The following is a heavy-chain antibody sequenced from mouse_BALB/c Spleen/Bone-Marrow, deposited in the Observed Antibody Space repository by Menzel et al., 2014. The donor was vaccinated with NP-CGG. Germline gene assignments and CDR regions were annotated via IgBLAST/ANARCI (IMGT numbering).Heavy chain of an antibody. CDR2: IYPGNGDT. CDR3: ARGGNGNYLYYAMDY. J-gene: IGHJ4*01. D-gene: IGHD2-1*01. CDR1: GYTFTSYN. V-gene: IGHV1-12*01. Sequence: LQQPGADLVKPGASVKMSCKASGYTFTSYNMHWVKETPGQGLEWIGAIYPGNGDTSYNQKFKGKATLTADKSSSTAYMQLSSLTSEDSAVYYCARGGNGNYLYYAMDYWGQGTSVTVSS.